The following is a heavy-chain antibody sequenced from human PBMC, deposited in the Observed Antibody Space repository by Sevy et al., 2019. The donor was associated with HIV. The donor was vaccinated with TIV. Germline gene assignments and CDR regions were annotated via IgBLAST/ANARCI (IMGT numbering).Heavy chain of an antibody. J-gene: IGHJ1*01. CDR1: GLILRDRA. Sequence: GGSLRLPCTASGLILRDRAMHWVRQTPGKGLEWVSGMTMYSGSEDYADFVKGRFTISRDNAKNSLNLQMDSLTLEDTALYYCVIEIESGGANFWGQGTLVTVSS. D-gene: IGHD2-21*01. CDR2: MTMYSGSE. CDR3: VIEIESGGANF. V-gene: IGHV3-9*01.